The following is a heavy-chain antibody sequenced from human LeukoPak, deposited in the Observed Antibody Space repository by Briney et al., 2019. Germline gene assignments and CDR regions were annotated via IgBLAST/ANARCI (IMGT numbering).Heavy chain of an antibody. CDR1: GYTHTELS. CDR3: ATGDDWLFPFDY. J-gene: IGHJ4*02. D-gene: IGHD3-9*01. V-gene: IGHV1-24*01. Sequence: ASVKVSCKVSGYTHTELSMHWVRQAPGKGLEWMGGFDPEDGETIYAQKFQGRVTMTEDTSTDTAYMELSSLRSEDTAVYYCATGDDWLFPFDYWGQGTLVTVSS. CDR2: FDPEDGET.